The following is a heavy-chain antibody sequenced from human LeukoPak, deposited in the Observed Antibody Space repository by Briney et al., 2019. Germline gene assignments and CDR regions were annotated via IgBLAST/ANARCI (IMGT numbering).Heavy chain of an antibody. J-gene: IGHJ3*02. D-gene: IGHD3-3*01. CDR3: ARPSRMTIVGVVTTPDAFDI. CDR2: IYSGDSDS. V-gene: IGHV5-51*01. CDR1: GCSFISYW. Sequence: GGCLQISCLGSGCSFISYWIGWVRQLAGKGVEWMGIIYSGDSDSRYSPSFQGRVIISPHKYFSTAYLQWSSLKGSDAAVYYCARPSRMTIVGVVTTPDAFDIGGQGTRVTVSA.